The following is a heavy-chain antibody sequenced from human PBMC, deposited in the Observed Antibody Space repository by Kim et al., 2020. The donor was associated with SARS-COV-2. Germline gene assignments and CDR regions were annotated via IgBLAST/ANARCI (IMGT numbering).Heavy chain of an antibody. CDR3: AREAAAGTPGMFDY. CDR1: GGTFSSYA. CDR2: IIPIFGTA. Sequence: SVKVSCKASGGTFSSYAISWVRQAPGQGLEWMGGIIPIFGTANYAQKFQGRVTITADESTSTAYMELSSLRSEDTAVYYCAREAAAGTPGMFDYWGQGTLVTVSS. J-gene: IGHJ4*02. D-gene: IGHD6-13*01. V-gene: IGHV1-69*13.